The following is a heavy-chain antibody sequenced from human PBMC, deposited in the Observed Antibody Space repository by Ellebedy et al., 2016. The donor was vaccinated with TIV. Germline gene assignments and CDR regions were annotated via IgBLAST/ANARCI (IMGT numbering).Heavy chain of an antibody. CDR3: ASSWGP. CDR1: GSTFSDFW. CDR2: IKQDGSEK. V-gene: IGHV3-7*03. D-gene: IGHD7-27*01. Sequence: GGSLRLSCAASGSTFSDFWMSWVRQAPGKGLEWVANIKQDGSEKYYVDSVKGRFTISRDNPKNSLYLQMNSLRAEDTAVYYCASSWGPWGQGTLVTVSS. J-gene: IGHJ4*02.